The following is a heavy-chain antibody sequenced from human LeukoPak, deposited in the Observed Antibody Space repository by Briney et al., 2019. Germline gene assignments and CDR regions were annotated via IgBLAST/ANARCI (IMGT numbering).Heavy chain of an antibody. CDR2: IIPIFGTA. J-gene: IGHJ4*02. D-gene: IGHD3-10*01. Sequence: ASVTVSCKASGGTFSNYAISWVRQAPGQGLEWMGGIIPIFGTANYAQKFQGRVTITADESTSTAYMELSSLRSEDTAVYYCARESYVSGSYYIIPYQAPPLDYWGQGTLVTVSS. CDR1: GGTFSNYA. V-gene: IGHV1-69*13. CDR3: ARESYVSGSYYIIPYQAPPLDY.